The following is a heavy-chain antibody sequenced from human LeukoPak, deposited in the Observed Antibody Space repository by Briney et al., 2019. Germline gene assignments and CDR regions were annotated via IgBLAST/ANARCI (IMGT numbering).Heavy chain of an antibody. Sequence: SETLSLTCTVSGYSIRSGYYWAWIRPPLGKGLEWIGSSYHSGGTDYNPSLKSRVTISVDKSKNQFSLKLSSVTAADTAVYYCARDRGVGGSYPLDYWGQGTLVTVSS. CDR1: GYSIRSGYY. D-gene: IGHD1-26*01. J-gene: IGHJ4*02. V-gene: IGHV4-38-2*02. CDR2: SYHSGGT. CDR3: ARDRGVGGSYPLDY.